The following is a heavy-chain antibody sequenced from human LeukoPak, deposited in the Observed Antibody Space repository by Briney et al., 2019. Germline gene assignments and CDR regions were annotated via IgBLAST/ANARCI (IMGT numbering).Heavy chain of an antibody. V-gene: IGHV1-46*01. CDR2: INPSGGST. J-gene: IGHJ5*02. CDR3: ARDRESDYGDYGWFDP. Sequence: ASVKVSCKASGYTFTSYYMHWVRQAPGQGLEWMGIINPSGGSTSYAQKFQGRVTMTTDTSTSTAYMELRSLRSDDTAVYYCARDRESDYGDYGWFDPWGQGTLVTVSS. CDR1: GYTFTSYY. D-gene: IGHD4-17*01.